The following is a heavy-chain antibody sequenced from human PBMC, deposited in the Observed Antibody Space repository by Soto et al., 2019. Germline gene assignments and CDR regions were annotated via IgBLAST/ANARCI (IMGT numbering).Heavy chain of an antibody. CDR1: GFTFSSYE. D-gene: IGHD2-2*02. J-gene: IGHJ6*02. V-gene: IGHV3-48*03. CDR2: ISSSGSTI. CDR3: ARDLGYCSSTSCYKTFYYGMDV. Sequence: PGGSLRLSCAASGFTFSSYEMNWVRQAPGKGLEWVSYISSSGSTIYYADSVKGRFTISRDNAKNSLYLQMNSLRAEDTAVYYCARDLGYCSSTSCYKTFYYGMDVWGQGTTVTVSS.